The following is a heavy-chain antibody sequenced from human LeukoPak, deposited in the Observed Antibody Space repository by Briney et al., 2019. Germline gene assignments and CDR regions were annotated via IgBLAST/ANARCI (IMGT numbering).Heavy chain of an antibody. CDR2: IIPILGIA. Sequence: ASVKVSCKASGGTFSSYAISWVRQAPGQGLEWVGRIIPILGIANYAQKFQGRVTITADKSTSTAYMELSSLRSEDTAVYYCARDPSGSYLGAFDYWGQGTLVTVSS. CDR3: ARDPSGSYLGAFDY. D-gene: IGHD1-26*01. J-gene: IGHJ4*02. CDR1: GGTFSSYA. V-gene: IGHV1-69*04.